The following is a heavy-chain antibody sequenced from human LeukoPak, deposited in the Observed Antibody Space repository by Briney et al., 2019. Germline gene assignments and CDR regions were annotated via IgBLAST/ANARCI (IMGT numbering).Heavy chain of an antibody. CDR2: IYYSGST. D-gene: IGHD2-8*01. J-gene: IGHJ4*02. CDR1: GGSISNYY. V-gene: IGHV4-59*01. Sequence: PSETLSLTCTVSGGSISNYYWNWIRQPPGKGLEWIGYIYYSGSTDYNPSLKSRVTISADTSKNQFSLKVSSVTAADTAVYYCARGGVMLDYWGQGTLVTVSS. CDR3: ARGGVMLDY.